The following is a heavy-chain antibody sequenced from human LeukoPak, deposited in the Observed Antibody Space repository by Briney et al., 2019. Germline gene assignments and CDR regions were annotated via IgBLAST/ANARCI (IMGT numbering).Heavy chain of an antibody. CDR3: ARLLLWFGELSYNWFDP. D-gene: IGHD3-10*01. J-gene: IGHJ5*02. CDR1: GGSISSGSYY. Sequence: PSETLSLTCTVSGGSISSGSYYWSWIRQPAGKGLEWIGRIYTSGSTNYNPSLKSRVTISVDTPKNQFSLKLSSVTAADTAVYYCARLLLWFGELSYNWFDPWGQGTLVTVSS. V-gene: IGHV4-61*02. CDR2: IYTSGST.